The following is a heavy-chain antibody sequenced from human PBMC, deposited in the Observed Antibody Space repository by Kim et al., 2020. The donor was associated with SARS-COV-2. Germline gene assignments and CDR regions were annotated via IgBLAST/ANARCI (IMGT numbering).Heavy chain of an antibody. J-gene: IGHJ4*02. Sequence: ASVKVSCKASGYTFSGNYIHWVRQAPGQGLEWMGWINPNSGGTNYAQKFQGRVTMTRDTPISTAYMDLSRLRSDDTAMYYCAREGSGGYDPLDYWGQGTLVTVSS. V-gene: IGHV1-2*02. CDR1: GYTFSGNY. CDR2: INPNSGGT. D-gene: IGHD5-12*01. CDR3: AREGSGGYDPLDY.